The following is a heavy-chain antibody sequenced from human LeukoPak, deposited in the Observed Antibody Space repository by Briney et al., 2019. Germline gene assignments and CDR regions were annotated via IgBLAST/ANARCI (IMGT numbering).Heavy chain of an antibody. V-gene: IGHV3-21*01. CDR1: GFTFSSYS. Sequence: GGSLRLSCAASGFTFSSYSMNWVRQAPGKGLEWVSSISSSSSYIYYADSVKGRFTISRDNAKNSPYLQMNSLRAEDTAVYYCARESGIAVAGRQDYWGQGTLVTVSS. CDR3: ARESGIAVAGRQDY. CDR2: ISSSSSYI. J-gene: IGHJ4*02. D-gene: IGHD6-19*01.